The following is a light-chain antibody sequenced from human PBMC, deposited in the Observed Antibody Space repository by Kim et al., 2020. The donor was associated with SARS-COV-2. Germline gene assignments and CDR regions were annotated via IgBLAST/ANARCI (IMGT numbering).Light chain of an antibody. Sequence: PGDRATLSCKTSQSLDSIYLAWYQQKPGQVPRLLISAASRRATGVPDRFSGSGSVTDFTLTISPVVPEAFAVYFCQLYGRAPRTFGGGTKVE. J-gene: IGKJ4*01. CDR2: AAS. V-gene: IGKV3-20*01. CDR1: QSLDSIY. CDR3: QLYGRAPRT.